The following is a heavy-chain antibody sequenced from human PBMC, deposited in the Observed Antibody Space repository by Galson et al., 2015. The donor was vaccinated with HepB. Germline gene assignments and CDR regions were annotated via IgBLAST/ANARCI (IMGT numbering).Heavy chain of an antibody. CDR1: GFTFNSYW. V-gene: IGHV3-74*01. Sequence: SLRLSCAASGFTFNSYWMHWVRQAPGKGLVWVSRINSDGSSTSYADSVKGRFTISRDNAKNTLYLQMNSLRAEDTAVYYCARDVPGRYYWYFDLWGRGTLVTVSS. J-gene: IGHJ2*01. CDR2: INSDGSST. CDR3: ARDVPGRYYWYFDL.